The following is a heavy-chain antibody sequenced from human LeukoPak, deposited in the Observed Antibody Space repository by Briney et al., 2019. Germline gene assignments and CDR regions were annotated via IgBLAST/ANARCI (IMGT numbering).Heavy chain of an antibody. CDR1: GFVVSTNY. J-gene: IGHJ4*02. CDR3: AVTDYYGSGSYYSPLDY. Sequence: GGSLRLSCAASGFVVSTNYMTWVRQAPGKGLEWVAVIWYDGSNKYYADSVKGRFTISRDNSKNTLYLQMNSLRAEDTAVYYCAVTDYYGSGSYYSPLDYWGQGTLVTVSS. D-gene: IGHD3-10*01. CDR2: IWYDGSNK. V-gene: IGHV3-33*08.